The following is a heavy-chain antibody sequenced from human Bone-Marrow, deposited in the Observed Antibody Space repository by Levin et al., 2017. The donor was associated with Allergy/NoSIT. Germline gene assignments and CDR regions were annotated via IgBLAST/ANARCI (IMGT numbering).Heavy chain of an antibody. CDR1: GFTFSEYD. Sequence: AGGSLRLYCAASGFTFSEYDFHWVRQASGKGLEWVSAIGIAGDTHYGGSVKGRFTISRENAKNSLYLQMNSLRAGDTAVYYCARDRYGMDVWGRGTTVIVSS. J-gene: IGHJ6*02. CDR3: ARDRYGMDV. CDR2: IGIAGDT. V-gene: IGHV3-13*01.